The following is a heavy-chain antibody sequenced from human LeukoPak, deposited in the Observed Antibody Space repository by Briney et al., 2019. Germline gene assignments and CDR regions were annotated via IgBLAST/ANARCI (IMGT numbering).Heavy chain of an antibody. CDR3: AKGQLGSYYYYGMDV. D-gene: IGHD3-16*01. J-gene: IGHJ6*02. V-gene: IGHV3-9*01. CDR1: GFTFDDYA. CDR2: IICKSGSI. Sequence: SLRLSCAPSGFTFDDYAMHWVRQAPGRGLEWGSGIICKSGSIGYADSVKGRFTISRDNAKNSMYLQLNSMRAEDTDLYYCAKGQLGSYYYYGMDVWGQGTTVTVSS.